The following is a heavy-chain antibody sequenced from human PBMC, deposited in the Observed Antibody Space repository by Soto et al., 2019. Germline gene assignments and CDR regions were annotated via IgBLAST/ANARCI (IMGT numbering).Heavy chain of an antibody. Sequence: EVQLVESGGGLVQPGGSLRLSCAASGLPFGDNWMHWVRQAPGKGLVWVSRISNDGSDTTYADSVRGRFTVSRDNAKNTLDLQMNSLRAEDTSLYYGPRATYSSATHWGHGTMVTVSS. CDR1: GLPFGDNW. CDR2: ISNDGSDT. V-gene: IGHV3-74*01. J-gene: IGHJ4*01. D-gene: IGHD4-4*01. CDR3: PRATYSSATH.